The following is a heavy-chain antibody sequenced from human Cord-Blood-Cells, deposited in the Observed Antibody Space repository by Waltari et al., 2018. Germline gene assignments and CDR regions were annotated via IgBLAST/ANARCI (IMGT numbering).Heavy chain of an antibody. Sequence: EVQLVESGGGLVQPGGSLKLSCAASGFPSSGSAMHWVRQASGKGLEWVGRIRSKANSYATAYAASVKGRFTISRDDSKNTAYLQMNSLKTEDTAVYYCTTDAFDIWGQGTMVTVSS. V-gene: IGHV3-73*02. CDR1: GFPSSGSA. CDR3: TTDAFDI. J-gene: IGHJ3*02. CDR2: IRSKANSYAT.